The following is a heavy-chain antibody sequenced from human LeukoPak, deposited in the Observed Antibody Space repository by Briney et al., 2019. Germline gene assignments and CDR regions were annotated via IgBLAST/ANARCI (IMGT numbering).Heavy chain of an antibody. J-gene: IGHJ3*02. V-gene: IGHV3-7*01. CDR3: ARDRSGGSAGDAFDI. Sequence: GGSLRLSCAASGFTFSSYWMSWVRQAPGKGLEWVAIIKQGGSEKYYVDSVKGRFTISRDNAKNSLYLQMNSLRAEDTAVYYCARDRSGGSAGDAFDIWGQGTMVTVSS. CDR1: GFTFSSYW. D-gene: IGHD2-15*01. CDR2: IKQGGSEK.